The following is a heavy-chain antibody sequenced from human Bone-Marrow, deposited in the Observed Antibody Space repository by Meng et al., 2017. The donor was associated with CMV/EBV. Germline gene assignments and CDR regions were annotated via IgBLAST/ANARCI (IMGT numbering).Heavy chain of an antibody. CDR3: ARTYYDFWSGYSEGAFDI. CDR2: ISSSSSYI. CDR1: GFTVSSNY. Sequence: ESLKISCAASGFTVSSNYMSWVRQAPGKGLEWVSSISSSSSYIYYADSVKGRFTISRDNAKNSLYLQMNSLRAEDTAVYYCARTYYDFWSGYSEGAFDIWGQGTMVTVAS. J-gene: IGHJ3*02. V-gene: IGHV3-21*01. D-gene: IGHD3-3*01.